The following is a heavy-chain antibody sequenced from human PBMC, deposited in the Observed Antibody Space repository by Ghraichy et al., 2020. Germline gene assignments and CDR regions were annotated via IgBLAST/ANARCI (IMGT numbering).Heavy chain of an antibody. J-gene: IGHJ3*01. D-gene: IGHD4-17*01. CDR3: AREQAHLNGEFDL. CDR2: IWFDGRYD. CDR1: GFTFSRSG. Sequence: GGSLRLSCAASGFTFSRSGMHWVRQAPGKGLEWLSVIWFDGRYDFYADSVKGRFTISRDNAKDTLYLQMNSLRAEDTAVYYCAREQAHLNGEFDLWGQGTMVTVSS. V-gene: IGHV3-33*01.